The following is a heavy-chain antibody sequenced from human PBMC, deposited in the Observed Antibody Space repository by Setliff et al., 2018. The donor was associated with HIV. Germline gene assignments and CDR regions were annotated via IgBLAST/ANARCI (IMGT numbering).Heavy chain of an antibody. V-gene: IGHV1-18*01. CDR2: ISAYNGNT. CDR1: GYTFTSYG. CDR3: ARGWMATLNGPIGY. Sequence: ASVKVSCKASGYTFTSYGISWVRQAPGQGLEWMGWISAYNGNTNYAQKLQGRVTMTTDTSTSTAYMELSSLRSEDTAVYYCARGWMATLNGPIGYWGQGTLVTVSS. D-gene: IGHD5-12*01. J-gene: IGHJ4*02.